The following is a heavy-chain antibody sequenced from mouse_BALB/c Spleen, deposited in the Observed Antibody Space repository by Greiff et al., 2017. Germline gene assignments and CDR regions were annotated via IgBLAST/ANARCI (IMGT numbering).Heavy chain of an antibody. Sequence: LVESAAELARPGASVKMSCKASGYTFTSYTMHWVKQRPGQGLEWIGYINPSSGYTEYNQKFKDKTTLTADKSSSTAYMQLSSLTSEDSAVYYCARRTGPYAMDYWGQGTSVTVSS. CDR3: ARRTGPYAMDY. D-gene: IGHD4-1*01. CDR2: INPSSGYT. V-gene: IGHV1-4*02. J-gene: IGHJ4*01. CDR1: GYTFTSYT.